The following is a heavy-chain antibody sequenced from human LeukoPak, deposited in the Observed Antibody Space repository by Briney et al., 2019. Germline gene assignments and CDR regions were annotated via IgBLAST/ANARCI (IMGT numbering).Heavy chain of an antibody. Sequence: ASVKVSCKASGYTFTSYGISWVRQAPGQGLEWMGWISAYNGNTNYAQKLQGRVTMTTDTSTSTAYMELRSLRSDDTAVYYCARVMKRGYSGYDSYYYYGMDVWGQGTTVTVSS. CDR1: GYTFTSYG. D-gene: IGHD5-12*01. J-gene: IGHJ6*02. CDR3: ARVMKRGYSGYDSYYYYGMDV. CDR2: ISAYNGNT. V-gene: IGHV1-18*01.